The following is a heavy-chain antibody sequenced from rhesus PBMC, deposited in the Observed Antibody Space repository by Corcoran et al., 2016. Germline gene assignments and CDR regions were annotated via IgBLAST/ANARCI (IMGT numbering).Heavy chain of an antibody. CDR1: GDTFTSYY. CDR3: TRASGWELQRGFDY. Sequence: QVQLVQSGAEIKQPGASVKLSCKASGDTFTSYYMHWVRQAPGKGLEWIGLISPYNGNKDDAQYFQGRVTLTTDTSPSTGYMELSSLRSEDTAVYYCTRASGWELQRGFDYWGQGVLVTVSS. J-gene: IGHJ4*01. D-gene: IGHD1-44*02. V-gene: IGHV1-1*01. CDR2: ISPYNGNK.